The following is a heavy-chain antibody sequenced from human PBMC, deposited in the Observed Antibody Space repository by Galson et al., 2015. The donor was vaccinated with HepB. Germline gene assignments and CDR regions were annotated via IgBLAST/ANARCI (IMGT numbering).Heavy chain of an antibody. J-gene: IGHJ4*02. Sequence: SVKVSCKASGYTFTSYYMHWVRQAPGQGLEWMGWINPNSGGTNYAQKFQGWVTMTRDTSISTAYMELSRLRSDDTAVYYCARGDRRAVAGQFDYWGQGTLVTVSS. CDR2: INPNSGGT. V-gene: IGHV1-2*04. CDR1: GYTFTSYY. CDR3: ARGDRRAVAGQFDY. D-gene: IGHD6-19*01.